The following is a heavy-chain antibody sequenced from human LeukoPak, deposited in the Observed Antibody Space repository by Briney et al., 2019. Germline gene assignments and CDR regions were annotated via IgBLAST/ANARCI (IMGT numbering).Heavy chain of an antibody. Sequence: SETLSLTCTVSGGSVNSGNYYWSWIRQPPGKGLEWIGEINHSGRTNYNPSLKSRVTISVDTSKNQFSLKLSSVTAADTAVYYCARDKRRRGYSYGNWFDPWGQGTLVTVSS. J-gene: IGHJ5*02. CDR1: GGSVNSGNYY. CDR3: ARDKRRRGYSYGNWFDP. D-gene: IGHD5-18*01. V-gene: IGHV4-61*01. CDR2: INHSGRT.